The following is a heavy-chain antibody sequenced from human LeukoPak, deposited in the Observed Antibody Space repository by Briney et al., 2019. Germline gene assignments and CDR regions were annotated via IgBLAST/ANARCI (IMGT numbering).Heavy chain of an antibody. J-gene: IGHJ6*02. CDR2: MNRDGSQK. CDR1: GFTFSNYS. V-gene: IGHV3-7*05. CDR3: ATGSSGRGGLDV. D-gene: IGHD3-22*01. Sequence: GGSLRLSCAASGFTFSNYSMSWVRQAPGKGLEWVANMNRDGSQKYYVDSVKGRSTISRDNSKNSLYLQMNSLRAEDTAVYYCATGSSGRGGLDVWGQGTTVTVSS.